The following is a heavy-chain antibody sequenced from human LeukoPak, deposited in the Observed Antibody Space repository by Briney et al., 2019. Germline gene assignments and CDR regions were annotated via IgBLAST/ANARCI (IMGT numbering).Heavy chain of an antibody. CDR3: ATETIGRHYDY. J-gene: IGHJ4*02. Sequence: GGSLRLSCVASGFTFTNYGMMWVRQAPGKGLVWASYINSDGRSTTYADSVKGRFTISRDNAKNSMYLQMDSLRDEDTAVYYCATETIGRHYDYWGQGTLLTVSS. D-gene: IGHD1-14*01. CDR1: GFTFTNYG. V-gene: IGHV3-74*01. CDR2: INSDGRST.